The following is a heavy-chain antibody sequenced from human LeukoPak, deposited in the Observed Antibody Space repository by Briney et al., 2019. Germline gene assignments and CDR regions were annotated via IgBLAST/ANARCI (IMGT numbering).Heavy chain of an antibody. Sequence: GGSLRLSCVASGFTFSTYAMSWVRQAPGKGLEWVSVISGSGGSTNNADSVKGRFAISRDNSKNTLYLQMNSLRAEDTAVYYCAKLTFGGVIVFDYWGQGTLVTVSS. CDR2: ISGSGGST. J-gene: IGHJ4*02. CDR1: GFTFSTYA. D-gene: IGHD3-16*02. CDR3: AKLTFGGVIVFDY. V-gene: IGHV3-23*01.